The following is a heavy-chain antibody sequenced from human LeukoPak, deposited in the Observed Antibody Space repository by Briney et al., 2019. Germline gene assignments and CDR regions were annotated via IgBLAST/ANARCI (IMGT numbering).Heavy chain of an antibody. J-gene: IGHJ5*02. CDR1: GFTFSSRA. Sequence: GGSLRLSCAASGFTFSSRAMSWVRQAPGKGLEWVSAISGSGGSTYYADSVKGRFTISRDNSKNTLYLQMNSLRAEDTAVYYCAKLKGYYGSGSFDPWGQGTLVTVSS. CDR2: ISGSGGST. CDR3: AKLKGYYGSGSFDP. V-gene: IGHV3-23*01. D-gene: IGHD3-10*01.